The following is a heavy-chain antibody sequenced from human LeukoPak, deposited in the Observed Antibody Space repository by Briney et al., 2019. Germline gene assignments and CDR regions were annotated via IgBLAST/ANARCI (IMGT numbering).Heavy chain of an antibody. Sequence: GGSLRLSCAASGFTFSSCGFNWVRQAPGKGLQRVSSIGPTGTDRYYADSVRGRFTISRDNAKNSMYLQMDSLRDEDTAVYYCATETIGRHYDYWGQGTLLTVSS. J-gene: IGHJ4*02. CDR1: GFTFSSCG. CDR3: ATETIGRHYDY. CDR2: IGPTGTDR. D-gene: IGHD1-14*01. V-gene: IGHV3-21*01.